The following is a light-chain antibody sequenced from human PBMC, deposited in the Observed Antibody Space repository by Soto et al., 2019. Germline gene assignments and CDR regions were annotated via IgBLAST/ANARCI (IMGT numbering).Light chain of an antibody. Sequence: EIVLTQSPGTLSLSPGERATLSCRSSQSVSSNLAWYQQKPGQAPRLLIFGASTRATGTPARFSGSGSGTEFTLTISSLQSEDFATYYCQQYYSYPQTFGQGTKVDIK. J-gene: IGKJ1*01. V-gene: IGKV3-15*01. CDR2: GAS. CDR1: QSVSSN. CDR3: QQYYSYPQT.